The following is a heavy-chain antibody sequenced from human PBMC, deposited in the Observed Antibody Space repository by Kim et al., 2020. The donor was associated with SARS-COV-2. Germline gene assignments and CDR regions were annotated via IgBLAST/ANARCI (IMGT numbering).Heavy chain of an antibody. Sequence: GGSLRLSCAASGFTFSSYSMNWVRQAPGKGLEWVSSISSSSRYIYYADSVKGRFTISRDNAKHSLYLQMNSLRAADTAVYYCAREEAVCTTGVCYSGWGQGTLVTVSS. D-gene: IGHD2-8*01. J-gene: IGHJ4*02. CDR1: GFTFSSYS. CDR3: AREEAVCTTGVCYSG. CDR2: ISSSSRYI. V-gene: IGHV3-21*01.